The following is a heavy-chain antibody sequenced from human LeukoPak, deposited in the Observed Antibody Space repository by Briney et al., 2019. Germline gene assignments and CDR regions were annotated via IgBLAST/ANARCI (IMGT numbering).Heavy chain of an antibody. Sequence: GGSLRLSCAASGFTFSSYAMSWVHQAPGKGLEWVSAISGSGGSTYYADSVKGRFTISRDNSKNTLYLQMNSLRAEDTAVYYCARGLVGEDYYYYYYMDVWGKGTTVTVSS. CDR1: GFTFSSYA. CDR2: ISGSGGST. D-gene: IGHD3-10*01. J-gene: IGHJ6*03. V-gene: IGHV3-23*01. CDR3: ARGLVGEDYYYYYYMDV.